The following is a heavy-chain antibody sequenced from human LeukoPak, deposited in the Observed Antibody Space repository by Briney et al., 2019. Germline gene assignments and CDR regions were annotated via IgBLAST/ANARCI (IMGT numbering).Heavy chain of an antibody. Sequence: ASVRVSCKASGYTFTGYYMDWVRQARGQGLEWMGWINPNSGGTNYAQKFQGRVTVTRDTSISTAYMELSRLRSDDTAVYYCARAPDTAMALNWFDPWGQGTLVTVSS. V-gene: IGHV1-2*02. CDR2: INPNSGGT. CDR3: ARAPDTAMALNWFDP. D-gene: IGHD5-18*01. CDR1: GYTFTGYY. J-gene: IGHJ5*02.